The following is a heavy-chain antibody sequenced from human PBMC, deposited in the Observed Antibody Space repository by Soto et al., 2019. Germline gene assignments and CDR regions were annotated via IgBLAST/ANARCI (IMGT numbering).Heavy chain of an antibody. CDR2: IYYSGST. J-gene: IGHJ4*02. CDR3: ARGRSSTSPNPIGY. Sequence: QVQLQESGPGLVKPSQTLSLTCTVSGGSISSGGYYWSWIRQHPGKGLEWIGYIYYSGSTYYNPSRKSRVTIAVDTSKNQFSLKLSSVTAADTAVYYCARGRSSTSPNPIGYWGQGTLVTVSS. V-gene: IGHV4-31*03. CDR1: GGSISSGGYY. D-gene: IGHD2-2*01.